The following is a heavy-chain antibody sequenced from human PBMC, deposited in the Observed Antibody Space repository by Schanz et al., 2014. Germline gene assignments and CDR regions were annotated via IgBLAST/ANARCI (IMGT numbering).Heavy chain of an antibody. Sequence: EVQLLESGGGLVQPGGSLRLSCVASGFTFFGSFAMSWVRQAPGKGLEWVSYISSSSSTIYYADSVKGRFTISRDNAKNSLYLQMNSLRAEDTALYYCAKDGIMVQGVIWERYFDSWGQGTLVTVSS. V-gene: IGHV3-48*04. CDR1: GFTFFGSFA. CDR2: ISSSSSTI. J-gene: IGHJ4*02. D-gene: IGHD3-10*01. CDR3: AKDGIMVQGVIWERYFDS.